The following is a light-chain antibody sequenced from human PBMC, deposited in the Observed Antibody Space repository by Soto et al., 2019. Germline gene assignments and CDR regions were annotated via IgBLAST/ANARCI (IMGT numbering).Light chain of an antibody. CDR1: QSVGTN. J-gene: IGKJ1*01. CDR2: GAS. Sequence: EIEMTQSPATLTVSPGERATLSCRASQSVGTNLAWYQQKPGQAPRLLIFGASTSATGVPARISGSGSGTDFTLTISSLQSEDFAIYYCQQYNTWPETFGQGTEVEIK. CDR3: QQYNTWPET. V-gene: IGKV3-15*01.